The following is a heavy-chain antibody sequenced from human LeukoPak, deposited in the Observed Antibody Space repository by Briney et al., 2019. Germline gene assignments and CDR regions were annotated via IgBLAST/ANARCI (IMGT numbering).Heavy chain of an antibody. D-gene: IGHD1-26*01. CDR1: GLTFSFYW. J-gene: IGHJ4*02. CDR2: IKEDGSEK. CDR3: VKRSGSVYYFDC. V-gene: IGHV3-7*02. Sequence: PGGSLRLSCAASGLTFSFYWMSWVRQAPGKGLEWVANIKEDGSEKYYVDSVKGRFTISRDNSKNTLFLQMSSLRPEDTAVYYCVKRSGSVYYFDCWGQGTLVTVSS.